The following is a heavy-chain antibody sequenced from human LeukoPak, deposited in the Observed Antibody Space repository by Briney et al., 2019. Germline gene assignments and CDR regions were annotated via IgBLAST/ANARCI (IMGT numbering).Heavy chain of an antibody. J-gene: IGHJ4*02. D-gene: IGHD6-19*01. CDR3: AKDVYSSGWTGYFDY. Sequence: GGSLRLSCEASGFTFNTYSMNWARQAPGKGLEWVAVISYDGSNKYYADSVKGRFTISRDNSKNTLYLQVNSLRAEDTAVYYCAKDVYSSGWTGYFDYWGQGTLVTVSS. V-gene: IGHV3-30*18. CDR2: ISYDGSNK. CDR1: GFTFNTYS.